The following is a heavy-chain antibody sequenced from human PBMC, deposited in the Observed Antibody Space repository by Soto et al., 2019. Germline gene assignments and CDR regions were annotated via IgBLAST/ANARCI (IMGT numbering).Heavy chain of an antibody. V-gene: IGHV1-18*01. CDR2: ISTSKGNT. J-gene: IGHJ4*02. Sequence: QVQLVQSGPEVKKPGASVKVSCKTSGYTFTSYGIAWVRQAPGQGLEWMGWISTSKGNTNYAQKFQGRVTMTTDTSTSTAYMELRSLRSDDTAVYYGATRSPAFDFWGQGTLVTVSS. CDR3: ATRSPAFDF. CDR1: GYTFTSYG.